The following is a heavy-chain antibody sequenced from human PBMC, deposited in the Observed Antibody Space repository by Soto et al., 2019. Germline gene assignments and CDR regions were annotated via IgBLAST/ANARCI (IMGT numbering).Heavy chain of an antibody. D-gene: IGHD3-10*01. CDR2: ISYDGSNK. Sequence: GGSLRLSCAPSGFTFSSYGIHWVRQAPGKGLEWVAVISYDGSNKYYADSVKGRFTISSDNSKNTLYLQMNSLRAEDTAVYYYAKDWYGITMVRGAHGGDYWGQGSLVTVSS. CDR3: AKDWYGITMVRGAHGGDY. CDR1: GFTFSSYG. J-gene: IGHJ4*02. V-gene: IGHV3-30*18.